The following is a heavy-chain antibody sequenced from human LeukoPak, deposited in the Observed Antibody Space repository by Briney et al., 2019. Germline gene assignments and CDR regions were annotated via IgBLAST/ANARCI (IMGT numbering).Heavy chain of an antibody. D-gene: IGHD6-13*01. V-gene: IGHV1-2*02. Sequence: ASVKVSCKASGYTFTGYYIHWVRQAPGQGLAWMGWINPNSGGTYFAQTFQGRVTMTRDTSISTAYMELTRLTSDDTALYYCARAGKTLAAQPDPDYWGQGTLVTVSS. CDR1: GYTFTGYY. CDR3: ARAGKTLAAQPDPDY. J-gene: IGHJ4*02. CDR2: INPNSGGT.